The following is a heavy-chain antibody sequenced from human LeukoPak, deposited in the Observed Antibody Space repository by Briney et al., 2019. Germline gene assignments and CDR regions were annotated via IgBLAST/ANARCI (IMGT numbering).Heavy chain of an antibody. CDR2: ISYDGSNK. V-gene: IGHV3-30*03. CDR1: GFTFSNHG. Sequence: PGRSLRLSCAASGFTFSNHGTHWVRQAPGKGLEWVAVISYDGSNKYYADSVKGRFTISRDNSKNTLYLQMNSLRAEDTAVYYCARDLVVPPRSGNWFDPWGQGTLVTVSS. J-gene: IGHJ5*02. D-gene: IGHD2-8*02. CDR3: ARDLVVPPRSGNWFDP.